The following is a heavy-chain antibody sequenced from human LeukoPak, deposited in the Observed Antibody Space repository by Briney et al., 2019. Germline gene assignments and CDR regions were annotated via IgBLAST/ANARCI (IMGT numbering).Heavy chain of an antibody. D-gene: IGHD6-6*01. V-gene: IGHV1-2*02. CDR3: AKKQSIAARPGAFDY. J-gene: IGHJ4*02. Sequence: RASVTVSRKASGDTFTGYYMHWVRQAPGQGLEWMGWINPNSGGTNYAQKFQGRVTMPRDTSISTAYMELSRLRSDDTAVYYCAKKQSIAARPGAFDYWGQGTLVTVSS. CDR2: INPNSGGT. CDR1: GDTFTGYY.